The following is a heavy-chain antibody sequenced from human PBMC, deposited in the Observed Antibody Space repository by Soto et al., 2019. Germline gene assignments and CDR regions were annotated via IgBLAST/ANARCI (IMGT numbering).Heavy chain of an antibody. Sequence: EVQLVESGGGLVKPGGSPRLSCAASGFTFSSYSMNWVRQAPGKGLEWVSSISSSSSYIYYADSVKGRFTISRDNAKNSLYLQMNSLRAEDTAVYYCARGGYCSGGSCRRPFDYWGQGTLVTVSS. D-gene: IGHD2-15*01. CDR1: GFTFSSYS. CDR3: ARGGYCSGGSCRRPFDY. CDR2: ISSSSSYI. J-gene: IGHJ4*02. V-gene: IGHV3-21*01.